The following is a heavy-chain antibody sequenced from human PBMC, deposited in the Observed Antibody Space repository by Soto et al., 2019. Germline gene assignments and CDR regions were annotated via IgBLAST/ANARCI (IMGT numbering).Heavy chain of an antibody. V-gene: IGHV4-59*11. CDR1: GVSINTQY. D-gene: IGHD3-3*01. CDR2: LSNSGNA. Sequence: QVQLHESGPGLVKPSETLSVTCTVSGVSINTQYWSWVRQPPGKGLEWIGSLSNSGNAKHNPSLKSRVTMSLDTSKSQFSVKLPSVSAEDTGLYYCARVQGSDLWDSSQSYYYMDVWGKGATVTVSS. CDR3: ARVQGSDLWDSSQSYYYMDV. J-gene: IGHJ6*03.